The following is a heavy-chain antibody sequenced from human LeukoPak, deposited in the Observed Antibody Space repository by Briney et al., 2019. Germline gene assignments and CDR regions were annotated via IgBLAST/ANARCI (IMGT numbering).Heavy chain of an antibody. Sequence: GGSLRLSCAASGFTFSSHNMNWVRQAPGKGLEWVSDISSSGSTIYFADSVKGRFTISRDNAKNSLYLQMNSLRDEDTAVYYCARLEYYYVSGNYYKLFDYWGQGTLVTVCS. CDR1: GFTFSSHN. J-gene: IGHJ4*02. V-gene: IGHV3-48*02. CDR2: ISSSGSTI. D-gene: IGHD3-10*01. CDR3: ARLEYYYVSGNYYKLFDY.